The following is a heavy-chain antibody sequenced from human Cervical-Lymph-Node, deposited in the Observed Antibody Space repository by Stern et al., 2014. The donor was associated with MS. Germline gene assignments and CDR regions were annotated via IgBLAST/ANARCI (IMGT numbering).Heavy chain of an antibody. CDR3: VRDQGDYGSGSDYSWFDP. V-gene: IGHV1-69*06. J-gene: IGHJ5*02. CDR2: IIPGLGST. Sequence: QVQLGQSGDEVKKPGSSVKVSCKASRDTFSHYALSWVRQAPEEGLEWMGGIIPGLGSTSYAQKFQGRITISADTSTNTVYMELSSLRSEDTAVYFCVRDQGDYGSGSDYSWFDPWGQGTLVTVSS. D-gene: IGHD3-10*01. CDR1: RDTFSHYA.